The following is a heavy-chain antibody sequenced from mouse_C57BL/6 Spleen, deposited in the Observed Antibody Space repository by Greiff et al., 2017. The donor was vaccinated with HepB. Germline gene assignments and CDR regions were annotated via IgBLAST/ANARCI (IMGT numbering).Heavy chain of an antibody. CDR2: IDPSDSYT. Sequence: QVQLQQPGAELVKPGASVKLSCKASGYTFTSYWMQWVKQRPGQGLEWIGEIDPSDSYTNYNQKFKGKATLTVDTSSSTAYMQLSSLTSEDSAVYYCARSAYYSNYGPFDYWGQGTTLTVSS. V-gene: IGHV1-50*01. CDR3: ARSAYYSNYGPFDY. D-gene: IGHD2-5*01. J-gene: IGHJ2*01. CDR1: GYTFTSYW.